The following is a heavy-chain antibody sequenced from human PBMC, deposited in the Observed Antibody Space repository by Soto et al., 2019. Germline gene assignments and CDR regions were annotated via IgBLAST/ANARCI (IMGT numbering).Heavy chain of an antibody. CDR2: ISGSGGST. V-gene: IGHV3-23*01. Sequence: GGSLRLSCAASGFTFSSYAMSWVRQAPGKGLEWVSAISGSGGSTYYADSVKGRFTISRDNSKNTLYLQMNSLRAEDTAVYYCANAFIEVTYYDILTGNDYWGQGTLVTVSS. CDR3: ANAFIEVTYYDILTGNDY. CDR1: GFTFSSYA. D-gene: IGHD3-9*01. J-gene: IGHJ4*02.